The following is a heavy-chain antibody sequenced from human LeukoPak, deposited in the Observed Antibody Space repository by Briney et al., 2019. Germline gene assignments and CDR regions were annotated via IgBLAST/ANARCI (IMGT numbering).Heavy chain of an antibody. D-gene: IGHD5-18*01. Sequence: SETLSLTCTVSGGSISSSRYHWGWIRQPPGKGLEWIGSIYYSGTTFCNPSLKSLVTISVDTSKNQFSLKVSSVTAADTAVYYCATTYSYTSGGYDYWGQGTLVTVSS. CDR1: GGSISSSRYH. J-gene: IGHJ4*02. V-gene: IGHV4-39*01. CDR2: IYYSGTT. CDR3: ATTYSYTSGGYDY.